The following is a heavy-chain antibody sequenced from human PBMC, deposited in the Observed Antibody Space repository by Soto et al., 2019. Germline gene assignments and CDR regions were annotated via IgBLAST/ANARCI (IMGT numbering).Heavy chain of an antibody. CDR2: ISQSGNT. J-gene: IGHJ4*02. Sequence: PSETLSVTYSIYSGSFSGYYWSWIRQPPVKGLEWIGEISQSGNTNYSPSLKSRVSISIDTSKKQFSLNLASVSAADTAVYYCATDPKVRGSSQTRHDFWGQGTMVTVS. CDR3: ATDPKVRGSSQTRHDF. V-gene: IGHV4-34*01. D-gene: IGHD6-6*01. CDR1: SGSFSGYY.